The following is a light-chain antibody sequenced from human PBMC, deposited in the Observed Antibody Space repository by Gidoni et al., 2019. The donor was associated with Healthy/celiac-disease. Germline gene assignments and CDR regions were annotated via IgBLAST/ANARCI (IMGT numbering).Light chain of an antibody. J-gene: IGKJ1*01. CDR1: QSISSY. Sequence: AIRMTQSPFSLSASTGDRVTITCRASQSISSYLAWYQQNPGKATKLLIYAASTMQSGVPSWFSGSGSGTDFTLTISCLHSEDFATYYCQQYYSYPGTFGQGTKVEIK. V-gene: IGKV1-8*01. CDR3: QQYYSYPGT. CDR2: AAS.